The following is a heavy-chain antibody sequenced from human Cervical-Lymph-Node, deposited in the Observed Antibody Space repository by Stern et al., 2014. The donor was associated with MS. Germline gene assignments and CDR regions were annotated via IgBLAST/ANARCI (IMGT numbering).Heavy chain of an antibody. CDR3: ATHAPGVVPAALDY. J-gene: IGHJ4*02. D-gene: IGHD2-2*01. V-gene: IGHV2-5*02. CDR2: IYWDDSQ. CDR1: GFSLSTSGVG. Sequence: QVTLKESGPTLVKPTQTLTLTCTFSGFSLSTSGVGVGWIRLPPGKALEWLAFIYWDDSQRYSPSLKNRLTITKDTSKNQVVLTMNNMDPVDTATFYCATHAPGVVPAALDYWGQGTLVTVS.